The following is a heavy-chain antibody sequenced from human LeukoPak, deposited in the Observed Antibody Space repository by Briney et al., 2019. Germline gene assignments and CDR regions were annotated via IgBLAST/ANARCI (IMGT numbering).Heavy chain of an antibody. CDR2: IDPSDSYT. Sequence: GESLKISCKGSGYSFTSYWISWVRQMPGKGLEWMGRIDPSDSYTNYSPSFQGHVTISADKSISTAYLQWSSLKASDTPMYYCARGRVVPAAMAWFDPWGQGTLVTVSS. CDR3: ARGRVVPAAMAWFDP. CDR1: GYSFTSYW. V-gene: IGHV5-10-1*01. J-gene: IGHJ5*02. D-gene: IGHD2-2*01.